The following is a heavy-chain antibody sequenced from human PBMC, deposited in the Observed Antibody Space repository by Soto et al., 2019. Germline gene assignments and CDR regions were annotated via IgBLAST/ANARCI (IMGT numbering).Heavy chain of an antibody. CDR1: GYTFSFDY. CDR2: INPDGGAT. Sequence: QVQLLQSGAEVKKPGASVKISCKASGYTFSFDYLSWVRRAPGQGLQWMGKINPDGGATTYAQSFQGRVSLPRDASTGTVYMELSSLTSDDTAVQYWSKGRRNTFWGQGTLVSVSS. V-gene: IGHV1-46*01. J-gene: IGHJ4*02. D-gene: IGHD3-10*01. CDR3: SKGRRNTF.